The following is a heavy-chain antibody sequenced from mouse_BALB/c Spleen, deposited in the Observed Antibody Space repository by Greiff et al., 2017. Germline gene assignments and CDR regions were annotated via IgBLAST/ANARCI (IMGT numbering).Heavy chain of an antibody. V-gene: IGHV7-1*02. D-gene: IGHD4-1*01. Sequence: EVKVVESGGGLVQPGGSLRLSCATSGFTFSDFYVEWVRQPPGKRLEWIAASRNKANDYTTEYSASVKGRFIVSRDTSQSILYLQMNALRAEDTAIYYCAREHNWGWYFDVWGAGTTVTVSS. CDR3: AREHNWGWYFDV. CDR1: GFTFSDFY. CDR2: SRNKANDYTT. J-gene: IGHJ1*01.